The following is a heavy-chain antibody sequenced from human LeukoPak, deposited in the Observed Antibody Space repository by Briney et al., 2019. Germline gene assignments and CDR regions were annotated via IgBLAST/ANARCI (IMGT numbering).Heavy chain of an antibody. CDR2: ISGSGGST. V-gene: IGHV3-23*01. J-gene: IGHJ3*02. Sequence: GGSLRLSCAASGFTFTSYGMSWVRQAPGKGLEWVSAISGSGGSTYYADSVKGRFTISRDNAKNSLYLQMNSLRAEDTAVYYCARDRIVGAKDAFDIWGQGTMVTVSS. D-gene: IGHD1-26*01. CDR1: GFTFTSYG. CDR3: ARDRIVGAKDAFDI.